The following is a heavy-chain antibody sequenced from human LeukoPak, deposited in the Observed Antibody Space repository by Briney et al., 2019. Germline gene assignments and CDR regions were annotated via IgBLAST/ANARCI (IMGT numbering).Heavy chain of an antibody. V-gene: IGHV1-18*04. J-gene: IGHJ4*02. D-gene: IGHD1-26*01. Sequence: ASVKVSCKASGYTFKNYGISWVRQAPGQGLEWMGWISTYNGDTKHAQKVQGRLTLTADASTSTAYMELRGLRSDDTAVYYCARNPARSGSYADYWGQGTLVTVSS. CDR3: ARNPARSGSYADY. CDR2: ISTYNGDT. CDR1: GYTFKNYG.